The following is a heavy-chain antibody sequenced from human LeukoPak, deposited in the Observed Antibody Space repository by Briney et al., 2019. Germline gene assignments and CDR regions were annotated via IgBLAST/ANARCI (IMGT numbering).Heavy chain of an antibody. V-gene: IGHV1-24*01. J-gene: IGHJ4*02. Sequence: APVKVSCKVSGYTLTELSMHWVRQAPGKGLEWMGGFDPEDGETIYAQKFQGRVTMTEDTSTDTAYMELSSLRSEDTAVYYCATGPQDGFGPTDYWGQGTLVTVSS. CDR3: ATGPQDGFGPTDY. D-gene: IGHD3-10*01. CDR1: GYTLTELS. CDR2: FDPEDGET.